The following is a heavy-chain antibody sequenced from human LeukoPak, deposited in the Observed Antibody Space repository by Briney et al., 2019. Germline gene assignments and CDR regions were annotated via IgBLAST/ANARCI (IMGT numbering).Heavy chain of an antibody. CDR3: SRGGDASKAGKY. J-gene: IGHJ4*02. V-gene: IGHV4-34*01. Sequence: SETLSLTCSIYDASFSGYYWSWIRQPPGKGLEWIGEIHPSGSPSYNPSLESRTIISVDASKNQFSLILNSVTAADTALYFCSRGGDASKAGKYWGQGALVTVSS. CDR2: IHPSGSP. CDR1: DASFSGYY. D-gene: IGHD3-10*01.